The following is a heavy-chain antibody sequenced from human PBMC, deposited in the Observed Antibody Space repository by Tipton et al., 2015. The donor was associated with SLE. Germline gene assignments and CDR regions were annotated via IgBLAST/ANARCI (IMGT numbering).Heavy chain of an antibody. Sequence: QVQLAQSGAEVKKPGASVKVSCKASGYTFTGYYMHWVRQAPGQGLEWMGRINPNSGGTNDAQKFQGRCTMARDTSISTACMELSRLRSVDTAVYYCTRDRDSSSPDCKYYFDYWGQGTLVAVAS. J-gene: IGHJ4*02. V-gene: IGHV1-2*06. CDR3: TRDRDSSSPDCKYYFDY. D-gene: IGHD6-6*01. CDR2: INPNSGGT. CDR1: GYTFTGYY.